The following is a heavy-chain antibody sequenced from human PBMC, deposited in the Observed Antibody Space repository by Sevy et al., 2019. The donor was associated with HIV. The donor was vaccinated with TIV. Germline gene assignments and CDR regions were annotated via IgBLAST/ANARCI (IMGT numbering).Heavy chain of an antibody. V-gene: IGHV3-11*01. D-gene: IGHD1-1*01. CDR1: GFTFRDHY. CDR2: IGGST. Sequence: GGSLRLSCAASGFTFRDHYMSWFRQAPGKGLEWISYIGGSTKYADSVKGRFTISRDNADRSLYLHMNSLRPEDTAVYYWARVAPPLAGTTDGLYFDSWGQGTLVTVSS. J-gene: IGHJ4*02. CDR3: ARVAPPLAGTTDGLYFDS.